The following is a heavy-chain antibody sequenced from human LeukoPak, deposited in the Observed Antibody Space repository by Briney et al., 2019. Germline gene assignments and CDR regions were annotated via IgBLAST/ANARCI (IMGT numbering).Heavy chain of an antibody. D-gene: IGHD3-10*01. V-gene: IGHV1-69*04. Sequence: ASVKVSCKASGGTFSSYAISWVRQAPGQGLEWMGRIVPILGIANYAQKFQGRVTITADKSTSTAYMELSSLGSEDTAVYYCARYGSGSYPPYYYYGMDVWGQGTTVTVSS. CDR2: IVPILGIA. CDR3: ARYGSGSYPPYYYYGMDV. CDR1: GGTFSSYA. J-gene: IGHJ6*02.